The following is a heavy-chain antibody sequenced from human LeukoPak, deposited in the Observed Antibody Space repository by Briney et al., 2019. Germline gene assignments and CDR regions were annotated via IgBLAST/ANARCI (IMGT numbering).Heavy chain of an antibody. CDR2: MNPNSGNT. CDR1: GYTFTSYD. Sequence: GASVKVSCKASGYTFTSYDINWVRQATGQGLEWMGWMNPNSGNTGYAQKFQGRVTMTRDTSISTAYVELSSLRSEDTAVYYCARGLSSYDILTGYFFGYWGQGTLVTVSS. CDR3: ARGLSSYDILTGYFFGY. J-gene: IGHJ4*02. D-gene: IGHD3-9*01. V-gene: IGHV1-8*01.